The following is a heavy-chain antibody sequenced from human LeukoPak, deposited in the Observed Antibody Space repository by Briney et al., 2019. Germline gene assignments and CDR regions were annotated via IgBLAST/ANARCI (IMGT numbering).Heavy chain of an antibody. CDR2: IYWNDDY. V-gene: IGHV2-5*01. D-gene: IGHD5/OR15-5a*01. J-gene: IGHJ4*02. CDR1: GFSLSSGGQG. Sequence: SGPTLVNPTQTLTLTCTFSGFSLSSGGQGVGWIRQSPGKALEWLAVIYWNDDYRYSPSLKSRLAITKDTSKNQVVLTMTDMDPVDTATYYCAHKRDGYSVYDDTPDYWGQGTLVTVSS. CDR3: AHKRDGYSVYDDTPDY.